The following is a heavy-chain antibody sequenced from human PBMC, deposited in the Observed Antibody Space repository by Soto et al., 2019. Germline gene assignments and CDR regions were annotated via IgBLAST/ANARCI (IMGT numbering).Heavy chain of an antibody. D-gene: IGHD1-1*01. CDR3: AKEIDAGRIPYYFDY. J-gene: IGHJ4*02. CDR1: GFTFSSYA. Sequence: GGSLRLSCAASGFTFSSYAMSWVRQAPGKGLEWVSAISGSGGSTYYADSGKGRFTISRDNSKNTLYLQMNSLRAEDTAVYYCAKEIDAGRIPYYFDYWGQGTLGTVSS. CDR2: ISGSGGST. V-gene: IGHV3-23*01.